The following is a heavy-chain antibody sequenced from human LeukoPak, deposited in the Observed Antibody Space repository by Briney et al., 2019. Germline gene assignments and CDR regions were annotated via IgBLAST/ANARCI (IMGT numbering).Heavy chain of an antibody. D-gene: IGHD3-10*01. CDR3: ARGFGESEYYYYGMDV. J-gene: IGHJ6*02. CDR1: GGSISSSSYY. V-gene: IGHV4-39*01. CDR2: NYYAGGT. Sequence: SETLSLTCTVSGGSISSSSYYWGWIRQPPGRGLDWIGTNYYAGGTYYNPSLKSRVTISVDTSKNQFSLRLSSVTAADTAVYYCARGFGESEYYYYGMDVWGQGTTLTVSS.